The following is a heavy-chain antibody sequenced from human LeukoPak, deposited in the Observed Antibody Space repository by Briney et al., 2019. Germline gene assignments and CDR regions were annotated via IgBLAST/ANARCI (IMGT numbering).Heavy chain of an antibody. CDR2: ISSSSSYI. D-gene: IGHD2-2*01. CDR1: GFPFSRYS. J-gene: IGHJ5*02. Sequence: GSLRLSCSTFGFPFSRYSIKLVRQAPGKGLEVVSSISSSSSYIYYADSVKGRFTISRDNAKNSLYLQMNSLRAEDTAVYYCAGDIVVVPAAIDTWGQGTLVTVYS. CDR3: AGDIVVVPAAIDT. V-gene: IGHV3-21*01.